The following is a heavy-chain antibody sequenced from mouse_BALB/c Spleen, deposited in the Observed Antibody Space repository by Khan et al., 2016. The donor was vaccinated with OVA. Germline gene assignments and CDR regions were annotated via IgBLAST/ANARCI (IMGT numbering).Heavy chain of an antibody. CDR3: ARENYYGRSCYAMDY. CDR2: IGPGSSNT. Sequence: DLVKPGTSVTLSCKASGYTFTSYWINWIKQRPGQGLEWIGRIGPGSSNTYYNAMFKGKAALTVDTSSRTSYILLSSLSSEDSAVYFCARENYYGRSCYAMDYWGQGTSVTVSS. J-gene: IGHJ4*01. D-gene: IGHD1-1*01. V-gene: IGHV1S41*01. CDR1: GYTFTSYW.